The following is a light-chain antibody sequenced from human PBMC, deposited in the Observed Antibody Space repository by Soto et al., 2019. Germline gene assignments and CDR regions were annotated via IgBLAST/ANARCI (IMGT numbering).Light chain of an antibody. CDR1: QSVSSK. J-gene: IGKJ4*01. V-gene: IGKV3-15*01. CDR3: QQSNNWPFALT. Sequence: EIVLTQSPATLSVSPGHRATLSCRASQSVSSKLAWYQQKPGQAPRVLIYGASTRATGIPARFSGSGSGTEFTLTISSLQSEYFAVYYCQQSNNWPFALTFGGGTKVDIK. CDR2: GAS.